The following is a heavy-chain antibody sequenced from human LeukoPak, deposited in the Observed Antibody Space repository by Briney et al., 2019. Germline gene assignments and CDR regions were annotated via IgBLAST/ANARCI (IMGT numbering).Heavy chain of an antibody. CDR3: VRVKGSYFDY. Sequence: GGSLRLSCAASGFPLSSYSINWVRQAPGKGLEWVSYVSSSGSAIYYIDSVKGRFTVSRDNAKNSLFLQMNSPRAEDTAVYYCVRVKGSYFDYWGQGALVTVSS. CDR2: VSSSGSAI. D-gene: IGHD2-15*01. V-gene: IGHV3-48*01. J-gene: IGHJ4*02. CDR1: GFPLSSYS.